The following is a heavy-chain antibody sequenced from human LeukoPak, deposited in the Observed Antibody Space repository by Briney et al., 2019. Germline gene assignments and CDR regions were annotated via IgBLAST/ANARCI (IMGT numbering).Heavy chain of an antibody. CDR1: GFTFSNAW. Sequence: GGSLRLSCAASGFTFSNAWMSWVRQAPGKGLEWVGRIKSKSDGGTTDYTAPVKGRFTTSRDDSKNTLYLQMNSLKTEDTAIHYCTRGYNYGMDVWGQGTTVTVSS. CDR2: IKSKSDGGTT. J-gene: IGHJ6*02. D-gene: IGHD5-18*01. CDR3: TRGYNYGMDV. V-gene: IGHV3-15*01.